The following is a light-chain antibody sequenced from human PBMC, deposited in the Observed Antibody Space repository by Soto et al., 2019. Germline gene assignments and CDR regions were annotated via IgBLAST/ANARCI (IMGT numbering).Light chain of an antibody. CDR1: SSDVGSYDL. CDR2: EDT. V-gene: IGLV2-23*01. Sequence: QSVLTQPASVSGSPGQSITISCTGTSSDVGSYDLVSWYQQPPGKAPKLMIYEDTKRPSGISTRFSGSMSGNAASLTISGLQAEDEADYYCCSYAGSGTFVFGTGTKLTVL. CDR3: CSYAGSGTFV. J-gene: IGLJ1*01.